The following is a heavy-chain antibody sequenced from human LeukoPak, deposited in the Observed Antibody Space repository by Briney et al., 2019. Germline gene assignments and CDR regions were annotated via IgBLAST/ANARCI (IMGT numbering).Heavy chain of an antibody. CDR3: AKDGAEPVTYDVFDM. J-gene: IGHJ3*02. CDR1: GYTFTSYG. V-gene: IGHV1-18*01. D-gene: IGHD1-14*01. CDR2: ISAYNGNT. Sequence: ASVKVSCKASGYTFTSYGISWVRQAPGQGLEWMGWISAYNGNTNYAQKLQGRVTMTTDTSTSTAYMELRSLRSDDTAGYYCAKDGAEPVTYDVFDMWGQGTMATVSS.